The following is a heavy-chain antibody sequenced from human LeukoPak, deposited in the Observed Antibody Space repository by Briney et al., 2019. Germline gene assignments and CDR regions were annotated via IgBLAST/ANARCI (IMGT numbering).Heavy chain of an antibody. CDR1: GGSFSGYY. V-gene: IGHV4-34*01. D-gene: IGHD3-22*01. J-gene: IGHJ5*02. Sequence: PSETLSLTCAVYGGSFSGYYWSWIRQPPGKGLEWIGEINHSGSTNYNPSLKSRVTISVDTSKNQFSLKLSSVTAADTAVYYCARGPDYDSSGSGRVNWFDPWGQGTLVTVSS. CDR3: ARGPDYDSSGSGRVNWFDP. CDR2: INHSGST.